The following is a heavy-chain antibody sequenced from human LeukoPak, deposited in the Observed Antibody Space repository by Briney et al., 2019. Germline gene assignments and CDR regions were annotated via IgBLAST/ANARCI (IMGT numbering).Heavy chain of an antibody. CDR1: GYTFTDYY. CDR3: TRAGRGVY. J-gene: IGHJ4*02. V-gene: IGHV1-2*02. CDR2: INPNSGGT. Sequence: ASVEVSCKASGYTFTDYYMHWVRQAPGQGLEWMGWINPNSGGTRYVQNFQGRVTMTRDTSISTVYMELTRLTSDDTAVYYCTRAGRGVYWGQGTLVTVSS. D-gene: IGHD3-10*01.